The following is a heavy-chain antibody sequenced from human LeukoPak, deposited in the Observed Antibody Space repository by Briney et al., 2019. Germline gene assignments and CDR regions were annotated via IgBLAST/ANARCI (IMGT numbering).Heavy chain of an antibody. CDR2: IIPIFGTA. J-gene: IGHJ3*02. V-gene: IGHV1-69*05. CDR3: ARGTTYSGSHDAFDI. D-gene: IGHD1-26*01. Sequence: SVKVSCKASGGTFSSYAISWVRQAPGQGLEWMGGIIPIFGTANYAQKFQGRVTMTRDMSTTTVYMELSSLRSDDTAMYYCARGTTYSGSHDAFDIWGQGTMVTVSS. CDR1: GGTFSSYA.